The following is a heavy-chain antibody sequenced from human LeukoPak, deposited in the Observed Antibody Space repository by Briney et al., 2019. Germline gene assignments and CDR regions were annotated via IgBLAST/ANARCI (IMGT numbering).Heavy chain of an antibody. D-gene: IGHD1-1*01. V-gene: IGHV3-30*03. CDR3: ARGGIQLTRSFDN. Sequence: PGGSLRLSCAASGFTFSSYGIHWVRQAPGKGLEWVAVISYDGHKKHYADSVKGRFTISRDSSNNTLSLQMNNLRVEDTAVYYCARGGIQLTRSFDNWGQGTLVTVSP. CDR2: ISYDGHKK. J-gene: IGHJ4*02. CDR1: GFTFSSYG.